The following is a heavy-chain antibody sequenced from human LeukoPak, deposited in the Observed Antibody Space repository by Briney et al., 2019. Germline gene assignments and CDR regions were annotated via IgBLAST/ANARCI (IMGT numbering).Heavy chain of an antibody. V-gene: IGHV4-59*01. J-gene: IGHJ6*02. CDR2: IYFSGGT. D-gene: IGHD3-10*01. CDR3: ARGSNGSGWIGAYYYYGMDV. Sequence: SGTLSLPCTVSGGSISSFYLNWIRQPPGKGLEWVWDIYFSGGTNYNPSLKSRVTISVDTSKNQFSLKLSSVTAADTAVYYCARGSNGSGWIGAYYYYGMDVWGQGTTVTVSS. CDR1: GGSISSFY.